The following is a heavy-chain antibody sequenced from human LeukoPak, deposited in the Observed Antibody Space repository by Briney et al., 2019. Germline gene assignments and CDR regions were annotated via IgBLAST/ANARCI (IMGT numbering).Heavy chain of an antibody. D-gene: IGHD3-3*01. J-gene: IGHJ4*02. Sequence: GGSLRLSCAASGFTFSSYAMSWVRQAPGKGLEWVSAISGSVGTTYYADSVKGRFTISRDNSKNTLYLQMNSLRAEDTAVYYCARDSGKYYDFWSGYYLELDYWGQGTLVTVSS. CDR2: ISGSVGTT. CDR1: GFTFSSYA. V-gene: IGHV3-23*01. CDR3: ARDSGKYYDFWSGYYLELDY.